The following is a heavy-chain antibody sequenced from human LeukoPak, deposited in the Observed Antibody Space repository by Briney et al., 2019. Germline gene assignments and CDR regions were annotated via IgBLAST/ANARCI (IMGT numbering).Heavy chain of an antibody. CDR2: ISSSSSYT. CDR3: ARGGDSSGYYQY. D-gene: IGHD3-22*01. J-gene: IGHJ4*02. Sequence: PGGSLRLSCAASGFTFSSYWMNWARQAPGKGLEWVSYISSSSSYTNYADSVKGRFTISRDNAKNSLYLQMNSLRAEDTAVYYCARGGDSSGYYQYWGQGTLVTVSS. V-gene: IGHV3-21*05. CDR1: GFTFSSYW.